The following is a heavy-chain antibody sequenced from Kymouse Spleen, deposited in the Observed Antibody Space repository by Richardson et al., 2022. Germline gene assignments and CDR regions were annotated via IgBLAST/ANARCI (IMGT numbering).Heavy chain of an antibody. CDR1: GFTFSSYG. D-gene: IGHD3-22*01. J-gene: IGHJ6*02. V-gene: IGHV3-30*18. CDR2: ISYDGSNK. Sequence: QVQLVESGGGVVQPGRSLRLSCAASGFTFSSYGMHWVRQAPGKGLEWVAVISYDGSNKYYADSVKGRFTISRDNSKNTLYLQMNSLRAEDTAVYYCATNYYDSSGYYPYYYGMDVWGQGTTVTVSS. CDR3: ATNYYDSSGYYPYYYGMDV.